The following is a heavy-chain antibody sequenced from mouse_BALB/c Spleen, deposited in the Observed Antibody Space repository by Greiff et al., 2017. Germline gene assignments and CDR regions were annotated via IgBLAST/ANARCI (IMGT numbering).Heavy chain of an antibody. J-gene: IGHJ4*01. V-gene: IGHV2-9*02. CDR3: AREGYYGNYYYAMDY. CDR1: GFSLTSYG. CDR2: IWAGGST. Sequence: VQVVESGPGLVAPSQSLSITCTVSGFSLTSYGVHWVRQPPGKGLEWLGVIWAGGSTNYNSALMSRLSISKDNSKSQVFLKMNSLQTDDTAVYYCAREGYYGNYYYAMDYWGQGTSVTVSS. D-gene: IGHD2-1*01.